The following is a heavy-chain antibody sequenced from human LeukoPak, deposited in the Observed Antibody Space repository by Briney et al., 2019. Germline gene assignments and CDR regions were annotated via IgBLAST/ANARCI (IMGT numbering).Heavy chain of an antibody. Sequence: GGSLRLSCAASGFTFDDYGMSWVRQAPGKGLEWVSGINWNGGSTGYADSVKGRFTISRDNAKNSLYLQMNSLRAEDTALYYCARAVGGYSYGLRTYLFDYWGQGTLVTVSS. CDR2: INWNGGST. J-gene: IGHJ4*02. D-gene: IGHD5-18*01. CDR1: GFTFDDYG. CDR3: ARAVGGYSYGLRTYLFDY. V-gene: IGHV3-20*04.